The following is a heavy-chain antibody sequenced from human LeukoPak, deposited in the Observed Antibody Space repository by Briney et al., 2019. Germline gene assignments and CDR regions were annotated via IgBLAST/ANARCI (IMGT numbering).Heavy chain of an antibody. CDR1: GYTFTSCD. V-gene: IGHV1-8*01. J-gene: IGHJ5*02. CDR2: MNPNSGNT. D-gene: IGHD4-11*01. Sequence: ASVKVSCKASGYTFTSCDINWVRQATGQGLEWMGWMNPNSGNTGYAQKFQGRVTMTRNTSISTAYMELSSLRSEDTAVYYCARRRVYRNWFDPWGQGTLVTVSS. CDR3: ARRRVYRNWFDP.